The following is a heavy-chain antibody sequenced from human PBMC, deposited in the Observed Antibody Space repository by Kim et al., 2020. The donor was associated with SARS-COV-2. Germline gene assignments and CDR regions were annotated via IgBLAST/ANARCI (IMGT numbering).Heavy chain of an antibody. CDR3: ARVRGAAGPFYYYYYGMDV. Sequence: GGSLRLSCAASGFTFSDYYMSWIRQAPGKGLEWVSYISSSGSTIYYADSVKGRFTISRHNAKNSLYLQMNSLRAEDTAVYYCARVRGAAGPFYYYYYGMDVWGQGTTVTVSS. D-gene: IGHD6-13*01. V-gene: IGHV3-11*01. CDR2: ISSSGSTI. CDR1: GFTFSDYY. J-gene: IGHJ6*02.